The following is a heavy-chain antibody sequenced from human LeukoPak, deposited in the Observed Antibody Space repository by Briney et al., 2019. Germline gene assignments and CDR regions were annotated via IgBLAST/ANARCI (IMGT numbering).Heavy chain of an antibody. V-gene: IGHV3-23*01. J-gene: IGHJ4*02. Sequence: GGSLRLSCAASGFTFSTYSMNWVRQAPGKGLEWVSGISGSGGSTYYADSVKGRFTISRDNSKNTLYLQMNSLRAEDTAVYYCAKRESVAIPHDYWGQGTLVTVSS. CDR2: ISGSGGST. CDR1: GFTFSTYS. D-gene: IGHD2-2*01. CDR3: AKRESVAIPHDY.